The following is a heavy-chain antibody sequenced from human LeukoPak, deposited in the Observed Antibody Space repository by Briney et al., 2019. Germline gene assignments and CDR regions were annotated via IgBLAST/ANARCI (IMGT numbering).Heavy chain of an antibody. D-gene: IGHD2-21*02. Sequence: SVKVSCKSSGGTFSSYAISWVRQAPGQGLEWMGGIIPIFGTANYAQKFQGRVTITADESTSTAYMELSSLRSEDTAVYYCARGENCGGDCYLNWFDPWGQGTLVTVSS. V-gene: IGHV1-69*13. J-gene: IGHJ5*02. CDR2: IIPIFGTA. CDR1: GGTFSSYA. CDR3: ARGENCGGDCYLNWFDP.